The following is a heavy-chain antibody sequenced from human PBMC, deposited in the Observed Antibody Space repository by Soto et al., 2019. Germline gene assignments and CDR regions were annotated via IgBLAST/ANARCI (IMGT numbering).Heavy chain of an antibody. CDR3: AKDWTRGSGGYPDYFDY. Sequence: PGGSLRLSCAGSGFTYSAYGLSWVRQAPGKRLEWVSGISVSGTSTYYADSVKGRFTISRDNSKNTLYLQMKRLRAEDTALYYCAKDWTRGSGGYPDYFDYWGQGTLVTVSS. CDR2: ISVSGTST. CDR1: GFTYSAYG. V-gene: IGHV3-23*01. D-gene: IGHD3-10*01. J-gene: IGHJ4*02.